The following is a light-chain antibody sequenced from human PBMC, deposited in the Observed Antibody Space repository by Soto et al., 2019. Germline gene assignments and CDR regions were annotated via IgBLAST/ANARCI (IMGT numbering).Light chain of an antibody. J-gene: IGKJ1*01. V-gene: IGKV3-15*01. CDR1: QTIYSN. Sequence: IGVTQSPATLSVSPGERDTLSCRASQTIYSNVGWYQQRPGQPPRLLIYRASGRATGVPAGVSGSGAGTVFPLTLTRLQSEDFAIYCCKQYRNLWTFGKWTTVDIK. CDR3: KQYRNLWT. CDR2: RAS.